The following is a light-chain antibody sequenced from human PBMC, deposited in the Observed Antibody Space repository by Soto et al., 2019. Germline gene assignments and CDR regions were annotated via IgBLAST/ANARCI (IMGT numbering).Light chain of an antibody. V-gene: IGKV3D-20*01. CDR3: QQYGSSPYT. CDR1: QSVSSSY. J-gene: IGKJ2*01. CDR2: DAS. Sequence: EIVLTQSPATLSLSPGERATLSCGASQSVSSSYVAWYQQKPGLAPRLLIYDASSRATGSPDRLSGSGSGTDFALTISRLEPEDFSVYYCQQYGSSPYTFGQGTKLEIK.